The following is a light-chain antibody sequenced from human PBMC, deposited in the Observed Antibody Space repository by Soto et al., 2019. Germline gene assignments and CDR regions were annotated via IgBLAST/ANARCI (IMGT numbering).Light chain of an antibody. CDR3: QQYDNLPLT. CDR2: DAS. V-gene: IGKV1-33*01. J-gene: IGKJ5*01. CDR1: QDITNS. Sequence: DIQMTQSPSSLSASVGDRVTITCQASQDITNSLSWCQQKPGKAPKLLTYDASNLETGVPSRFSGSGSGTDFTFTIDSLQPEDIATYYCQQYDNLPLTFGQGTRLEIK.